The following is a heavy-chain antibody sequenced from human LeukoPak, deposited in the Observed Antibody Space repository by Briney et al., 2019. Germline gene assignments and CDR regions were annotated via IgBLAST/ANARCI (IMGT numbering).Heavy chain of an antibody. CDR2: INHSGST. J-gene: IGHJ6*03. Sequence: SETLSLTCAVYGGSFSGYYWSWLRQPPGKGLEWIGEINHSGSTNYNPSLKSRVTISVDTSKNQFSLKLSSVTAADTAVYYCARVAGYSSSWYGVYYYYMDVWGKGTTVTVSS. D-gene: IGHD6-13*01. CDR1: GGSFSGYY. V-gene: IGHV4-34*01. CDR3: ARVAGYSSSWYGVYYYYMDV.